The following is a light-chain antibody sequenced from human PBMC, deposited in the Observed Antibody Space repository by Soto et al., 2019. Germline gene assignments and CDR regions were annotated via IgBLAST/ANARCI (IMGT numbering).Light chain of an antibody. V-gene: IGKV3D-15*01. J-gene: IGKJ1*01. CDR1: QSVRTK. CDR3: QQTYSVPAT. Sequence: ETVMTQSPATLSVSPGERATLSCRASQSVRTKVAWYQQTPGQAPRLLIYGASSRATGIPARFSASGSGTDFTLTISYLQPEDFAAYYCQQTYSVPATFGQGTKVDIK. CDR2: GAS.